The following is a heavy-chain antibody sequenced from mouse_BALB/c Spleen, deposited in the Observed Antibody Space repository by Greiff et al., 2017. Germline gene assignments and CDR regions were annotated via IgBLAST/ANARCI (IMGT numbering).Heavy chain of an antibody. J-gene: IGHJ1*01. V-gene: IGHV1-77*01. D-gene: IGHD1-1*01. CDR1: GYTFTDYV. Sequence: QVQLQQSGPELVKPGASVKMSCKASGYTFTDYVISWVKQRTGQGLEWIGEIYPGSGSTYYNEKFKGKATLTADKSSNTAYMQLSSLTSEDSAVYFCARYPLYYGSSYWDFDVWGAGTTVTVSS. CDR3: ARYPLYYGSSYWDFDV. CDR2: IYPGSGST.